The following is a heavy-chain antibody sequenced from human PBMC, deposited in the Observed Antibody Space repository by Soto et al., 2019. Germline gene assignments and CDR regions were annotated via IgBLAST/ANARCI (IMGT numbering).Heavy chain of an antibody. CDR2: FDAEENET. V-gene: IGHV1-24*01. D-gene: IGHD3-9*01. J-gene: IGHJ4*02. Sequence: GSGEEFFKVCGEPLNELSIHWMRQAPGKGLEWMGGFDAEENETFYSQKFQGRATMTEDTSTETAYMELSSLTSDDTAFYYCALDSGVRYSDRLPLGYWGQGTLVTVSS. CDR3: ALDSGVRYSDRLPLGY. CDR1: GEPLNELS.